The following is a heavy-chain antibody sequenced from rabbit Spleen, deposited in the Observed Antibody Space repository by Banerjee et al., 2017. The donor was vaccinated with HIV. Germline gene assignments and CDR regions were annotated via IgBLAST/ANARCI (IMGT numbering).Heavy chain of an antibody. Sequence: QEQLVESGGGLVQPEGSLTLTCKASGFDFSTNAMCWVRQAPGKGPEWIACIYNGDDSSYYASWVNGRFTISRSTSLNTVTLQMTSLTAADTATYFCARDGISFVSSGWGLTRLDLWARAPWSPS. D-gene: IGHD4-1*01. J-gene: IGHJ3*01. V-gene: IGHV1S47*01. CDR1: GFDFSTNA. CDR3: ARDGISFVSSGWGLTRLDL. CDR2: IYNGDDSS.